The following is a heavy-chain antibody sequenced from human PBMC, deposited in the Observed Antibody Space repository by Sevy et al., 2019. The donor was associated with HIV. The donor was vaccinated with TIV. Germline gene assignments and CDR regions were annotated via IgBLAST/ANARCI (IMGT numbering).Heavy chain of an antibody. CDR1: GFTFSSYG. D-gene: IGHD6-13*01. CDR2: ISYDGSNK. CDR3: AKAARIAAADY. Sequence: SLRLSCAASGFTFSSYGMHWVRQAPGKGLEWVAVISYDGSNKYYADSVKGRFTISRDNSKNTLYLQMNSLRAEDTAVYYCAKAARIAAADYWGQGTLVTVSS. V-gene: IGHV3-30*18. J-gene: IGHJ4*02.